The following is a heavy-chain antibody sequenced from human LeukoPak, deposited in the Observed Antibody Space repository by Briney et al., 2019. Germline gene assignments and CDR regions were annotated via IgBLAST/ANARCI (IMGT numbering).Heavy chain of an antibody. V-gene: IGHV3-7*04. CDR1: GFTFSSYW. CDR3: AGGYFDALDAFDI. D-gene: IGHD1-26*01. J-gene: IGHJ3*02. CDR2: IKQDGSEK. Sequence: GGSLRLSCAASGFTFSSYWMSWVRQAPGKGLEWVANIKQDGSEKYYVDSVKGRFTISRDNAKNSLYLQMNSLRAEDTAVYYCAGGYFDALDAFDIWGKGTMVTVSS.